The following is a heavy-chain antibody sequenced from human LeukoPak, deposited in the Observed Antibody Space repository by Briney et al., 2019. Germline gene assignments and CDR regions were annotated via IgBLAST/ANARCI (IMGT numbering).Heavy chain of an antibody. CDR1: GYTFSSYY. D-gene: IGHD3-22*01. Sequence: ASVKVSCTASGYTFSSYYMHWVRQAPGQGLEWMGIINPSGGGTTYAQKFRGRVTMTRDTSTGTVFMELSSLRPDDTAVYFCARNYYDTAGHFGYWGQGTLVTVSS. J-gene: IGHJ4*02. V-gene: IGHV1-46*01. CDR3: ARNYYDTAGHFGY. CDR2: INPSGGGT.